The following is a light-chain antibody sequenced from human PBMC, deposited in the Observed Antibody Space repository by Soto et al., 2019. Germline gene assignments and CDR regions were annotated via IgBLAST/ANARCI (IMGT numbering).Light chain of an antibody. Sequence: ALAQPASVSGSPGQSITISCTGTSSDVGGYDYVSWYQHHPGKAPKLTIYEVSNRPSGVSNRFSGSKSGNTASLTISGLQAEDEAEYYCSSYTSSSTDVFGTGTKVTVL. V-gene: IGLV2-14*01. J-gene: IGLJ1*01. CDR1: SSDVGGYDY. CDR2: EVS. CDR3: SSYTSSSTDV.